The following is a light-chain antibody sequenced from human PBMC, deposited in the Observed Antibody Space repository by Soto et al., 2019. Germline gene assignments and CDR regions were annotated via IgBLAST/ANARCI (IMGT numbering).Light chain of an antibody. CDR1: QDIKKY. CDR3: QQYDNLHT. Sequence: DIQMTQSPSSLSPSVGDTVTITCQASQDIKKYLNWYQQKPGKAPKLLIYDASNLEIGVPSRFSGSGSGTNFTFTINILQSDDIATYYCQQYDNLHTFGQGTKLEI. CDR2: DAS. J-gene: IGKJ2*01. V-gene: IGKV1-33*01.